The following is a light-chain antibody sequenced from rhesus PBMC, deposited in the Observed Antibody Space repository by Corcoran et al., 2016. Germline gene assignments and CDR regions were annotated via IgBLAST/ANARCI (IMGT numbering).Light chain of an antibody. CDR1: SLKTSF. CDR2: GNT. J-gene: IGLJ1*01. CDR3: GSWDNSGDHYI. Sequence: SSGLTQEPTLSVALGHTFRVTCQGDSLKTSFVSWYQQKPGQVPVLVIYGNTNRPSGIPGRFSGSWSGNTGSLTITGAQVEDEADYYGGSWDNSGDHYIFGAGTRVTVL. V-gene: IGLV3S11*01.